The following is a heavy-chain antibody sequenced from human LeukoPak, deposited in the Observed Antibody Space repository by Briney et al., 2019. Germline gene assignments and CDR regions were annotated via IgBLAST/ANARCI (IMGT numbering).Heavy chain of an antibody. Sequence: GGSLRLSCAASGFTFSSYGMNWARQAPGKGLEWVASINHNGNVNYYVDSVKGRFTISRDNAKNSLYLQMNSLRVEDTAVFYCARDQYDTWSRRGNFDSWGQGTLVIVSS. CDR1: GFTFSSYG. J-gene: IGHJ4*02. D-gene: IGHD3-3*01. CDR3: ARDQYDTWSRRGNFDS. CDR2: INHNGNVN. V-gene: IGHV3-7*03.